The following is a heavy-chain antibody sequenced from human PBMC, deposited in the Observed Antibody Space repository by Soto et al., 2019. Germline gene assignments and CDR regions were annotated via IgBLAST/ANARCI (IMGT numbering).Heavy chain of an antibody. Sequence: PSETLSLTFAVSSASISSRGYSWSWVRQPPGKGLEWIGTIFHTGTTFYTPSLKSRVTMSIDTSKNQFSLSLSSVTAADTAVYYCARKSDWFDTWGQGNLVT. V-gene: IGHV4-30-2*01. J-gene: IGHJ5*02. CDR2: IFHTGTT. CDR3: ARKSDWFDT. CDR1: SASISSRGYS.